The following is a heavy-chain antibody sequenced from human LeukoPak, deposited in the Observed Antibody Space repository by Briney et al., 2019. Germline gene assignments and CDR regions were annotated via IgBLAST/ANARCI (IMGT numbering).Heavy chain of an antibody. Sequence: GASVKVSCKASGYTFTGYYMHWVRQAPGQGLEWMGWINPNSGGTNYAQKFQGRVTMTRDTSISTAYMELSRLRSDDTAVYYCARDQYYDFWSGYRNRPFDYWGQGTLVTVSS. V-gene: IGHV1-2*02. CDR1: GYTFTGYY. D-gene: IGHD3-3*01. J-gene: IGHJ4*02. CDR3: ARDQYYDFWSGYRNRPFDY. CDR2: INPNSGGT.